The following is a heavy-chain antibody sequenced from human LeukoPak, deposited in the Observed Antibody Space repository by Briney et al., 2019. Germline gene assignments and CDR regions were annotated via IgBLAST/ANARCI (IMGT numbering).Heavy chain of an antibody. J-gene: IGHJ4*02. CDR3: ASLRERSYYARGFDY. CDR2: IYYSGST. Sequence: SETLSLTCTVSGGSISNKYWSWIRQPPGKGLEWIGYIYYSGSTNYNPSLKSRVTILVDTSKNQFSLKLSSVTAADTAVYHCASLRERSYYARGFDYWGRGTLVTVSS. CDR1: GGSISNKY. V-gene: IGHV4-59*08. D-gene: IGHD1-26*01.